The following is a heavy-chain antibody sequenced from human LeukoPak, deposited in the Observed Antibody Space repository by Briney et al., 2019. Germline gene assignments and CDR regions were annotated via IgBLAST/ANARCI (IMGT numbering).Heavy chain of an antibody. CDR1: GGTFSSYT. CDR3: ARLYDFWSGLNWFDP. CDR2: IIPILGIA. J-gene: IGHJ5*02. D-gene: IGHD3-3*01. V-gene: IGHV1-69*02. Sequence: GASVTVSCKASGGTFSSYTISWVRQAPGQGLEWMGRIIPILGIANYAQKFQGRVTITADKSTSTAYMELSSLRSEDTAVYYCARLYDFWSGLNWFDPWGQGTLVTVSS.